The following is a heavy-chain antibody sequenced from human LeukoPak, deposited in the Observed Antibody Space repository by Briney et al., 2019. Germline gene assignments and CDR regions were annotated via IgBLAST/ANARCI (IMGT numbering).Heavy chain of an antibody. Sequence: ASVKVSCKGSGYTFTGYYMHWVRQAPGQGLEWMGWINPNSGGTNYAQKFQGRVTMTRDTSISTAYMELSRLRSDDTAVYYCARVRAEPKYYFDYWGQGTLVTVSS. CDR1: GYTFTGYY. V-gene: IGHV1-2*02. CDR3: ARVRAEPKYYFDY. J-gene: IGHJ4*02. D-gene: IGHD1-14*01. CDR2: INPNSGGT.